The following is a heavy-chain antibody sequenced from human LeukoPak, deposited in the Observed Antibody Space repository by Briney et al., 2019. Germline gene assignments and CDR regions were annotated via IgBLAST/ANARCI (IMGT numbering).Heavy chain of an antibody. CDR1: GDSVCSNSAA. J-gene: IGHJ5*02. V-gene: IGHV6-1*01. D-gene: IGHD3-3*01. CDR2: TYYRSKWYN. Sequence: SQTLSLTCAISGDSVCSNSAAWNWIRQSPSRGLEWLVRTYYRSKWYNDYAVSVKSRITINPDTSKNQFSLQLNSVTPEDTAVYYCAREEWNLVLNWFDPWGQGTLVTVSS. CDR3: AREEWNLVLNWFDP.